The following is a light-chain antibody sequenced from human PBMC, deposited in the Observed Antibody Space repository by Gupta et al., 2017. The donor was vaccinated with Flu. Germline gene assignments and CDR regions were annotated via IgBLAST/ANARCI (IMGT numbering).Light chain of an antibody. CDR2: DDN. V-gene: IGLV3-21*03. CDR1: NIGSKS. Sequence: SYVLTQPPSVSVAPGKTATVTCAGNNIGSKSVHWYQQKPGQAPVVVIYDDNDRPSGIPERISGAKSGDTATLTITRVEAEDEADYYCQVWETTTDTGVFGGGTKLTVL. CDR3: QVWETTTDTGV. J-gene: IGLJ3*02.